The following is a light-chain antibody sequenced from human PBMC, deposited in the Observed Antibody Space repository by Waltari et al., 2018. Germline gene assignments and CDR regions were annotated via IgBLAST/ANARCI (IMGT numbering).Light chain of an antibody. J-gene: IGKJ4*01. CDR1: RNINNN. CDR3: QHFHSWPLT. V-gene: IGKV3-15*01. CDR2: GAS. Sequence: EIVMTQSPATLSVSPGERATLSCRASRNINNNLAGYHQIPGQAPMLLIYGASTRATGIPARFGGSGSGTEFTLTISSLQSEDFAVYYCQHFHSWPLTFGGGTKVEIK.